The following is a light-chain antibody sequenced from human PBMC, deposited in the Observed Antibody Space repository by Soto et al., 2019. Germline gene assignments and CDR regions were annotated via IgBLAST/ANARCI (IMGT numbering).Light chain of an antibody. CDR1: RSHIGSNY. CDR3: GTWDSSLRAHV. J-gene: IGLJ1*01. Sequence: SVLTQPPPGSAAPGQKVTISWSGSRSHIGSNYVSWYQQVPGTAPKLLIYENDNRPSGIPDRFSGSKSGTSATLGVTGLQIGDEADYYCGTWDSSLRAHVFATGTKVTVL. CDR2: END. V-gene: IGLV1-51*02.